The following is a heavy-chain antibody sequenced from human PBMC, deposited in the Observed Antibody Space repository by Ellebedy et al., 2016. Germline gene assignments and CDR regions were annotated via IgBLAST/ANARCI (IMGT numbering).Heavy chain of an antibody. CDR1: GFTVSSNC. J-gene: IGHJ3*02. CDR3: ARLGDLSIDAFDI. Sequence: ESLKISCAASGFTVSSNCMSWVRQAPGKGLEWIGSMSSSGSTYHNPSLNSRVTISVDTSNNHLSVRLDSVTAADTAVYFCARLGDLSIDAFDIWGPGTMVTVSS. V-gene: IGHV4-59*05. D-gene: IGHD3-16*02. CDR2: MSSSGST.